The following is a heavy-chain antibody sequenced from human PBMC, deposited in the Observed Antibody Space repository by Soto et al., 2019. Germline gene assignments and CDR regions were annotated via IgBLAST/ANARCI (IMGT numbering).Heavy chain of an antibody. D-gene: IGHD5-12*01. CDR1: GFTFRSSW. CDR2: IKPDGSEK. Sequence: GGSLRLSCAASGFTFRSSWMAWVRQAPGKGLEWVANIKPDGSEKYYVDSVKGRFTISRDNAKNSLYLQMNSLRAEDTAVYYCLRDSAYNAFDIWAQ. V-gene: IGHV3-7*01. J-gene: IGHJ3*02. CDR3: LRDSAYNAFDI.